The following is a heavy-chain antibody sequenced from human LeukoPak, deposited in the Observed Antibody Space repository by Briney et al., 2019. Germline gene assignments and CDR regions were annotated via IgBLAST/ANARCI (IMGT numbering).Heavy chain of an antibody. CDR2: IFHSGST. D-gene: IGHD3-10*01. Sequence: SETLSLTCAVSGYSISSGYYWGWIRQPPGKGLEWIGSIFHSGSTYYNPSLKSRVTISVDTSKNQFSLKLSSVTVADTAVYYCARSKGDYYGSGNYYGMDVWGRGTTVTVSS. CDR1: GYSISSGYY. J-gene: IGHJ6*02. V-gene: IGHV4-38-2*01. CDR3: ARSKGDYYGSGNYYGMDV.